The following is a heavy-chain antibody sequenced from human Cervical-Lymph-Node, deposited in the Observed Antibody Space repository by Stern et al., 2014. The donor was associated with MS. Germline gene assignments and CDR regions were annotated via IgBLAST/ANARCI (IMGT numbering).Heavy chain of an antibody. V-gene: IGHV1-2*06. J-gene: IGHJ4*02. CDR1: GYTFAGNY. CDR3: ARERGRAGPAMADY. CDR2: INPNSGGT. D-gene: IGHD5-18*01. Sequence: QVQLVQSGAEVKKPGDSVKVSCKTSGYTFAGNYIHWVRQAPGQGLEWMGRINPNSGGTNYAQKFQGRVTMTRDTSITTASMELSRLRFDDTAIYYCARERGRAGPAMADYWGQGTLVTVSS.